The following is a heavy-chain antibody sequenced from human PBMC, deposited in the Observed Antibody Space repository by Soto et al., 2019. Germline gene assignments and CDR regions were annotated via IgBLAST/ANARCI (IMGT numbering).Heavy chain of an antibody. CDR3: ARNDNYYGMDV. CDR2: ITWNSNNI. Sequence: EVQLVESGGGLVQPGRSLRLSCAASGFTFDNYAMHWVRQAPGKGLEWVSGITWNSNNIDYADSVKGRFTISRDNAKNSLYLQRNSLRPEDTALYYCARNDNYYGMDVWGQGTTVTVSS. J-gene: IGHJ6*02. CDR1: GFTFDNYA. V-gene: IGHV3-9*01.